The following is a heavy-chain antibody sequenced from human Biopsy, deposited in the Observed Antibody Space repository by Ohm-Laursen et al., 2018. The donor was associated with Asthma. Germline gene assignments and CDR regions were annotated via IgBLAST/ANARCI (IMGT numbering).Heavy chain of an antibody. CDR2: IYWDDYN. V-gene: IGHV2-5*02. CDR1: GFSLRTPGVG. Sequence: PQTLTLTCSFSGFSLRTPGVGVGWIRQSPVKALEWLALIYWDDYNLFRPSLKRRLTVTKDPSKNQVVLTMTKMDPVDSGTYYCAISQDSGFDDHSPSWFDPWGQGTLVTVSS. J-gene: IGHJ5*02. D-gene: IGHD3-9*01. CDR3: AISQDSGFDDHSPSWFDP.